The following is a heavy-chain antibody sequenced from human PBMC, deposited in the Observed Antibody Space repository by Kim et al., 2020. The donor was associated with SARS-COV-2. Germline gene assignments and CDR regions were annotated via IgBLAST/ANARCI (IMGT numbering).Heavy chain of an antibody. CDR1: GDSISRGDYY. Sequence: SETLSLTCTVSGDSISRGDYYWTWIRQHPGKGLEYIGYVFYSGTTYYNPSLKSRVTISINTSKNQFSLKLNSVTAADTAIYYCARDQREIGKLSYFFDYWGQGTLVTVSS. CDR2: VFYSGTT. CDR3: ARDQREIGKLSYFFDY. J-gene: IGHJ4*02. V-gene: IGHV4-31*03. D-gene: IGHD3-10*01.